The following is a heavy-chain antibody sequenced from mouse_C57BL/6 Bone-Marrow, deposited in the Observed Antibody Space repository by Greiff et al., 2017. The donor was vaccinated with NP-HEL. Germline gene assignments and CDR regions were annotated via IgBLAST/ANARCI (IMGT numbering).Heavy chain of an antibody. CDR3: ATGSSYGYFDY. CDR2: IDPSDSYT. J-gene: IGHJ2*01. CDR1: GYTFTSYW. Sequence: QVQLQQPGAELVKPGASVKLSCKASGYTFTSYWMQWVKQRPGQGLEWIGEIDPSDSYTNYNQKFKGKAPLTVDTSSSTAYMQLSSLTSEDSAVYYCATGSSYGYFDYWGQGTTLTVSS. V-gene: IGHV1-50*01. D-gene: IGHD1-1*01.